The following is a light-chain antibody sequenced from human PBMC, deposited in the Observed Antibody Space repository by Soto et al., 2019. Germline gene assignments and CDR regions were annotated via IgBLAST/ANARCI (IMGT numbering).Light chain of an antibody. V-gene: IGLV2-14*01. CDR3: SSYTSSSGIGV. CDR2: EVT. J-gene: IGLJ3*02. Sequence: QSALTQPASVSGSPGQSISISCTGTSSDHGLFNYVSWYQQHPGKAPKLIIYEVTNRPSGVSDRFSGSTSGSTASLNISELQADDWADYYSSSYTSSSGIGVFGVGTKVTVL. CDR1: SSDHGLFNY.